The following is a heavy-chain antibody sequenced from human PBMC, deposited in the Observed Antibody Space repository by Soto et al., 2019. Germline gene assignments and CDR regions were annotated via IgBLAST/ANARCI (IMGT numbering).Heavy chain of an antibody. Sequence: VGSLRLSCAASGLTVSSNYMNWVRQAPVKGLEWVSLIYTGGGTYYADSVKGRFTVSRDNSKNTLYLQMNSLRAEDTAVYYCARMGQWRVPGDYYYGMDVWGQGSSVTVSS. D-gene: IGHD6-19*01. CDR1: GLTVSSNY. CDR2: IYTGGGT. V-gene: IGHV3-53*01. J-gene: IGHJ6*02. CDR3: ARMGQWRVPGDYYYGMDV.